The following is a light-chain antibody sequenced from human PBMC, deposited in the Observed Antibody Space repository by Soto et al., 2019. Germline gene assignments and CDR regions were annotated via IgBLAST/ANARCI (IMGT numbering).Light chain of an antibody. CDR1: SSDIGGYNS. CDR3: SSYTDRNNLV. CDR2: DVS. V-gene: IGLV2-8*01. Sequence: QSVLTQPGSVSGSPGQSITISCTGTSSDIGGYNSVSWYQQHPGKAPKVMIYDVSKRPSGVPDRFSGSKSGNTASLTVSALQAEDEADYYCSSYTDRNNLVFGTGTKVTVL. J-gene: IGLJ1*01.